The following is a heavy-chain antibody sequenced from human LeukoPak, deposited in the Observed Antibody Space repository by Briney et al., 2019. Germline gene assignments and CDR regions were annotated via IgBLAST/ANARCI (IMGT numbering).Heavy chain of an antibody. J-gene: IGHJ4*02. D-gene: IGHD6-6*01. CDR3: AKEGTSSSGYFDY. Sequence: PGGSLRLSCVVSGFTFDDYAMHWVRQAPGKGLEWVSGISWDSGSIGYADSMKGRFTISRDNAKNSLYLQMNNLRDEDMTLYYCAKEGTSSSGYFDYWGQGTLVTVSS. CDR1: GFTFDDYA. CDR2: ISWDSGSI. V-gene: IGHV3-9*03.